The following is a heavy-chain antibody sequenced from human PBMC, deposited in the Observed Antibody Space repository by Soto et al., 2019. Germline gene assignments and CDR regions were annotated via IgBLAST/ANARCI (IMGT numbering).Heavy chain of an antibody. CDR2: VSAYNRNT. CDR1: GYTFTNYG. Sequence: VQLVQSGPEVKKPGASVRVSCKASGYTFTNYGITWVRQDPGQGLEWLGWVSAYNRNTNYAQKFEDRVTMTTDTSSNTAYLEVRSLRPDDTAFYFCARERQWEPLLYWGQGTLVTVSS. D-gene: IGHD1-26*01. J-gene: IGHJ4*02. CDR3: ARERQWEPLLY. V-gene: IGHV1-18*01.